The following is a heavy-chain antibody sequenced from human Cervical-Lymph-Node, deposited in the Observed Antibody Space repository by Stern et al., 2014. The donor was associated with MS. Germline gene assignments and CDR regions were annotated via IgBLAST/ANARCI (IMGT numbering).Heavy chain of an antibody. Sequence: VQLXXXGGGVVQPGRSLRLSCAASGFTFSSSGMHWVRQAPGKGLXXXXSIWYDGSNRYYADSVKGRFTISRDNSKNTLYLQMNSLRAEDTAVYYCAREGGNTAEYFQHWGQGTLVTVSS. V-gene: IGHV3-33*01. CDR1: GFTFSSSG. CDR2: IWYDGSNR. CDR3: AREGGNTAEYFQH. D-gene: IGHD4-23*01. J-gene: IGHJ1*01.